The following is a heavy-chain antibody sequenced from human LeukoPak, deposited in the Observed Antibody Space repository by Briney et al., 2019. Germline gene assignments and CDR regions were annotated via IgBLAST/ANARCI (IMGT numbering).Heavy chain of an antibody. CDR1: GYTFTDYY. Sequence: ASVKVSCKASGYTFTDYYMHWVRQAPGQGLEWMGWINPNSGGTNFAQKFQGRVTMTRDTSISTAYMELGRLTSDDTAVYYCARRVRGSSGSDSDYWGQGTLVTVS. CDR3: ARRVRGSSGSDSDY. CDR2: INPNSGGT. V-gene: IGHV1-2*02. J-gene: IGHJ4*02. D-gene: IGHD3-22*01.